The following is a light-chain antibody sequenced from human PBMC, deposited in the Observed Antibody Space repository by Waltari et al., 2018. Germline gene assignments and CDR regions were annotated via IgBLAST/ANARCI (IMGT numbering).Light chain of an antibody. J-gene: IGKJ1*01. CDR3: QHYVRLPAT. Sequence: DIVLTQSPGTLSLSPGERATLSCRASQSVGRTLAWYQQKRGQAPRLIIYGASTRATGIPDRFSGSGSGTDFSLTISRLEPEDFAVYYCQHYVRLPATFGQGTKVEIK. CDR1: QSVGRT. V-gene: IGKV3-20*01. CDR2: GAS.